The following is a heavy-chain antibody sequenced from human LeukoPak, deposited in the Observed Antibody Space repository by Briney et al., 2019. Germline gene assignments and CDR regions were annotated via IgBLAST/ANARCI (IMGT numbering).Heavy chain of an antibody. J-gene: IGHJ4*02. D-gene: IGHD5-12*01. CDR1: GYTFTRYS. V-gene: IGHV1-46*01. Sequence: ASVKVSCKASGYTFTRYSMNWVRRAPGQGLEWVGIIFPSDGSTVYGQKFQGRVTMTRDTSTSTVYMELSSLSSEDTALYYCARRYSGYAGDYWGQGTLVTVSS. CDR3: ARRYSGYAGDY. CDR2: IFPSDGST.